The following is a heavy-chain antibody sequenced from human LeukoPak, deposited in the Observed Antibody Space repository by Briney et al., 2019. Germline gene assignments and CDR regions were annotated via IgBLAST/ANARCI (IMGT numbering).Heavy chain of an antibody. J-gene: IGHJ4*02. CDR1: GGTFSSYA. V-gene: IGHV1-69*13. Sequence: SVKVSCKASGGTFSSYAISWVRQAPGQGLEWMGGIIPIFGTANYAQKFQGRVTITADESTSTAYMELSSLRSEDTAVYYCARVRYYYDSSGYPEQTFDYWGQGTLVTVSP. CDR2: IIPIFGTA. D-gene: IGHD3-22*01. CDR3: ARVRYYYDSSGYPEQTFDY.